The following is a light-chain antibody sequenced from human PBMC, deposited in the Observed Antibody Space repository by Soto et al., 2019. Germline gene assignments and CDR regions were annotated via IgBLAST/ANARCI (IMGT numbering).Light chain of an antibody. CDR3: QQCGSSPPFT. Sequence: IVLTQSPGTLSLSPGERATLSCRARQRVSSDYLAWYQQKPGQAPRLLIYGASSRATGIPDRFIGSASGTVFTLTNSRLEPEDFAVYYDQQCGSSPPFTFGGGTKVEIK. CDR1: QRVSSDY. V-gene: IGKV3-20*01. CDR2: GAS. J-gene: IGKJ4*01.